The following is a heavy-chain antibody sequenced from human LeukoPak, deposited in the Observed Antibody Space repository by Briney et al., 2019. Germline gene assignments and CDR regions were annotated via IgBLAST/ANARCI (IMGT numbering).Heavy chain of an antibody. D-gene: IGHD5-12*01. CDR2: VYDNDIS. V-gene: IGHV4-59*01. CDR1: GASIRSYF. CDR3: ARGLVLATDDAFDI. Sequence: PSETLSLTCSVSGASIRSYFWSWIRQSPGKGLEWIGYVYDNDISNFNPSLESRVTILVDRSKSQFSLKLRSVTAADTAVYYCARGLVLATDDAFDIWGPRTMVTVSS. J-gene: IGHJ3*02.